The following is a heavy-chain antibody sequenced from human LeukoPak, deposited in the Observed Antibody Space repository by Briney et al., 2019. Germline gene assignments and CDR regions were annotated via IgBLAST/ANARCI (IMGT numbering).Heavy chain of an antibody. Sequence: SETLSLTCAVSGDPISSSNWWSWVRQSPGKGLEWIGRIYHSGITNYNPSLKSRVTISVDESKNQFSLKLSSVTAADTAVYYCARGVPCKDWGQGTLVTVSS. D-gene: IGHD2/OR15-2a*01. CDR2: IYHSGIT. J-gene: IGHJ4*02. CDR1: GDPISSSNW. V-gene: IGHV4-4*02. CDR3: ARGVPCKD.